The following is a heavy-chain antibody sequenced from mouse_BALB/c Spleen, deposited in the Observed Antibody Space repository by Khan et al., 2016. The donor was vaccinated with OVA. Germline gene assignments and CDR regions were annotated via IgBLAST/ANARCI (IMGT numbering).Heavy chain of an antibody. CDR2: ISTYSGST. CDR3: SRPAYDGYYDY. D-gene: IGHD2-3*01. Sequence: QVQLQQSGPELVRPGVSVKISCKGSGYTFTDYAMYWVKQSHAKSLEWIGLISTYSGSTNYNQKFKGKFTMTVDKSSSTAYMELARFTSEDSAICYCSRPAYDGYYDYWGQGTTLTVSS. CDR1: GYTFTDYA. J-gene: IGHJ2*01. V-gene: IGHV1S137*01.